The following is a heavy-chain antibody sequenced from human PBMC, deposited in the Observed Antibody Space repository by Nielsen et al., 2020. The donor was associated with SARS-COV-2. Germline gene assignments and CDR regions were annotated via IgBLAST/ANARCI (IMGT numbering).Heavy chain of an antibody. J-gene: IGHJ4*02. D-gene: IGHD4-17*01. CDR2: IYHSGST. CDR3: ARRSDYGDYGLDY. CDR1: GGSISSSNW. V-gene: IGHV4-4*02. Sequence: SETLSLTCAVSGGSISSSNWWSWVRQPPGKGLEWIGEIYHSGSTNYNPSLKSRVTISVDKSKNQFSLKLSSVTAADTAVYYCARRSDYGDYGLDYWGQGTLVTVSS.